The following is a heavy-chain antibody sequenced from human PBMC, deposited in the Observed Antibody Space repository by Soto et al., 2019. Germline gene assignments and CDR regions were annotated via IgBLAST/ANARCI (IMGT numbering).Heavy chain of an antibody. D-gene: IGHD5-12*01. V-gene: IGHV3-23*01. J-gene: IGHJ4*02. Sequence: PLRLSCSASGFTFSNCAMSWVRQAPGQGLEWVSTISGRGGSTYYADSVKGRLTISRDNSKNTLFLQMNSLRAEDTAVYYCAKRFYREEDGYNFFDSWGQGTLVTVSS. CDR3: AKRFYREEDGYNFFDS. CDR1: GFTFSNCA. CDR2: ISGRGGST.